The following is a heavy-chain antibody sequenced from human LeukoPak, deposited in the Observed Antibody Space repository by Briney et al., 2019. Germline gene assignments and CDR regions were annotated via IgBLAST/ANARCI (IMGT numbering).Heavy chain of an antibody. Sequence: GASVKVSCMASGYTFTGYYMHWVRQAPGQGLEWMGWINPNSGGTNYAQKFQGWVTMTRDTSISTAYMELSRLRSDDTAVYYCARDRITMVRGVSGFQHWGQGTLVTVSS. V-gene: IGHV1-2*04. CDR3: ARDRITMVRGVSGFQH. D-gene: IGHD3-10*01. J-gene: IGHJ1*01. CDR1: GYTFTGYY. CDR2: INPNSGGT.